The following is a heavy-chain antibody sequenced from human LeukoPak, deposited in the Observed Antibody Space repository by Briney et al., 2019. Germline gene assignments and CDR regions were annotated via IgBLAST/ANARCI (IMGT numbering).Heavy chain of an antibody. D-gene: IGHD6-13*01. CDR1: GGSISSYY. CDR2: FYYSGST. CDR3: ARESAAGPFDY. V-gene: IGHV4-59*01. Sequence: SETLSPTCTVSGGSISSYYWSWIRQPPGKGLEWIGYFYYSGSTNYNPSLKSRVTISVDTSKNQFSLKLTSLTAADTAVYYCARESAAGPFDYWGQGTLVTVSS. J-gene: IGHJ4*02.